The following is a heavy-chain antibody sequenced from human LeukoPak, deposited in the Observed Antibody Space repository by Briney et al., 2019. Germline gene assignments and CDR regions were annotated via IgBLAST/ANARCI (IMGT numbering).Heavy chain of an antibody. Sequence: GGSLRLSCAASGFTFSSYWMHWVRQAPGKGLVWVSRINTDGSGTSYADSVKGRFTISRDNAKNSLYLQMNNLRAEDTAVYYCARDKYGSGSYSWSKQLDSWGQGTLVTVSS. CDR1: GFTFSSYW. CDR3: ARDKYGSGSYSWSKQLDS. V-gene: IGHV3-74*01. D-gene: IGHD3-10*01. J-gene: IGHJ4*02. CDR2: INTDGSGT.